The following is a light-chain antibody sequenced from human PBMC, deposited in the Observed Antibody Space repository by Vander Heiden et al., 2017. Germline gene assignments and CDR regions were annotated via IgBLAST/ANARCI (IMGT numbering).Light chain of an antibody. CDR1: QSMHSY. V-gene: IGKV1-39*01. J-gene: IGKJ4*01. CDR2: AAS. Sequence: DIQLTQPTSSLSASVRDRVTITCRASQSMHSYLNWYQQRPGEAPKLLIYAASSLQGGVPSRFSGSASGTDFTLTISSLQPEDFATYYCQQSYSTPLTFGGGTKVEIK. CDR3: QQSYSTPLT.